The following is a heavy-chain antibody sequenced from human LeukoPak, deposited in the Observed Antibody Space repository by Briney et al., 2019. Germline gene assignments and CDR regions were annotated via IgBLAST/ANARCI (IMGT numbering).Heavy chain of an antibody. V-gene: IGHV4-59*01. CDR2: IHYTGRT. CDR3: ARESSSSFSYYYYMDV. Sequence: SETLSLTCQVFGGSISSYYWSWVRQTPGKGLEYIGYIHYTGRTTYTPSLKSRVTISVDTSKNFFSLKLSSVTAADTAVYYCARESSSSFSYYYYMDVWGKGTTVTVSS. CDR1: GGSISSYY. J-gene: IGHJ6*03. D-gene: IGHD6-6*01.